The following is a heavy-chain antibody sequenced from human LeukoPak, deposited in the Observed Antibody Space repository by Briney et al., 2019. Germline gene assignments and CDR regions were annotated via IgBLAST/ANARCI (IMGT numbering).Heavy chain of an antibody. CDR2: ISGSGGST. CDR1: GFTFSSYA. CDR3: AKDYYDSSGPDYYFDY. V-gene: IGHV3-23*01. Sequence: GGSLRLSCAASGFTFSSYAMSWVRQAPGEGLEWVSAISGSGGSTYYADSVKGRFTISRDNSKNTLYLQMNSLRAEDTAVYYCAKDYYDSSGPDYYFDYWGQGTLVTVSS. D-gene: IGHD3-22*01. J-gene: IGHJ4*02.